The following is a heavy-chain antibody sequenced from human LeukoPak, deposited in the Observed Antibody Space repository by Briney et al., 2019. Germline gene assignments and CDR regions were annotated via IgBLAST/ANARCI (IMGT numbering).Heavy chain of an antibody. D-gene: IGHD2-2*01. CDR2: IRYDGSNK. V-gene: IGHV3-30*02. J-gene: IGHJ4*02. CDR1: GFTFSNYG. Sequence: GGSLRLSCAASGFTFSNYGMHWVRQAPGKGLQWVAFIRYDGSNKYYADSVKGRFTISRDNAKNSLYLQMNSLRAEDTAVYYCARGTPSYCSSTSCYGDWGQGTLVTVSS. CDR3: ARGTPSYCSSTSCYGD.